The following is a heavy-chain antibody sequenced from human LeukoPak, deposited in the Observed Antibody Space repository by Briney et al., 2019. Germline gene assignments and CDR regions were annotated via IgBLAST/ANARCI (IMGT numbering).Heavy chain of an antibody. CDR1: GFTFSSYG. V-gene: IGHV3-33*01. J-gene: IGHJ4*02. Sequence: GRSLRLSCAASGFTFSSYGMHWVRQAPGKGLEWVAVIWYNGSNKYYADSVKGRFTISRDNSKNTLYLQMNSLRAEDTAVYYCARDAERVYYDSSGYFVAYYFDYWGRGTLVTVSS. CDR3: ARDAERVYYDSSGYFVAYYFDY. D-gene: IGHD3-22*01. CDR2: IWYNGSNK.